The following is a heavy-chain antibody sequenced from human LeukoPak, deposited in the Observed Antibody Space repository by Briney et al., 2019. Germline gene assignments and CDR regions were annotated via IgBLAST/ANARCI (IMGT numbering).Heavy chain of an antibody. D-gene: IGHD5-18*01. V-gene: IGHV1-2*06. CDR2: INPNGGGT. CDR3: ARESGGGYSYGRGDY. Sequence: ASVKVSCKHSVYTFTDYYMHWVRQAPGQGLEGMGRINPNGGGTNYAQKFQGRATMTRDTSISTAYMELSRLRSDDTAVYYCARESGGGYSYGRGDYWGQGTLVTVSS. CDR1: VYTFTDYY. J-gene: IGHJ4*02.